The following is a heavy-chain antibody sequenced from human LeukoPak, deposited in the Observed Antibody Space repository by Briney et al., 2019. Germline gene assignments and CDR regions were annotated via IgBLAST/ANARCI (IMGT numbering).Heavy chain of an antibody. Sequence: SVKVSCKASGGTFSSYAISWVRQAPGQGLEWMGGIIPIFGTANYAQKFQGRVTITADESTSTAYMELSSLRSEDTAVYYCARAPRPNYYDSSGYYQALDYWGQGTLVTVSS. D-gene: IGHD3-22*01. CDR1: GGTFSSYA. CDR3: ARAPRPNYYDSSGYYQALDY. CDR2: IIPIFGTA. V-gene: IGHV1-69*13. J-gene: IGHJ4*02.